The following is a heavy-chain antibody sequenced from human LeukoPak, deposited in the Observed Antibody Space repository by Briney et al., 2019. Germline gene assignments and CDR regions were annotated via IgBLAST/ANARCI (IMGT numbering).Heavy chain of an antibody. J-gene: IGHJ4*02. CDR3: AKSDCGSDGCKLLNY. CDR2: IDGGGDAT. CDR1: GFSFSNYA. D-gene: IGHD2-21*01. Sequence: GGSLRLSCAASGFSFSNYAMGWVRQPPGKGLEWLSAIDGGGDATKYADSVKGRFTISRDNSKNTLSLQMNSLRVEDTAIYYCAKSDCGSDGCKLLNYWGQGILVTVSS. V-gene: IGHV3-23*01.